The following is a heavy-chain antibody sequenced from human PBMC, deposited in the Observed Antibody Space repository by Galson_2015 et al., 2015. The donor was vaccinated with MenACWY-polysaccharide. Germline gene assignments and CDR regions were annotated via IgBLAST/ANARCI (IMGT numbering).Heavy chain of an antibody. D-gene: IGHD5-12*01. CDR1: GGSISSYY. J-gene: IGHJ4*02. V-gene: IGHV4-59*01. CDR2: IYYTGST. Sequence: SETLSLTCTVSGGSISSYYWSWVRQPPGKGLEWIGYIYYTGSTNYSPSLKSRVTISVDTSKNQFSLKLNSVTAADTAVYYCAKGARDIYYFDYWGQGTLVTVSS. CDR3: AKGARDIYYFDY.